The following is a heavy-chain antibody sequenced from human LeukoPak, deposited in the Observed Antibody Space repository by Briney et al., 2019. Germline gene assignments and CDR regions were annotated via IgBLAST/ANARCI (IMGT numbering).Heavy chain of an antibody. J-gene: IGHJ4*02. Sequence: SETLSLTCTVSGGSISSYYWSWIRQPAGKGLEWIGRIYTSGSTNYNPSLKSRVTMSVDTSKNQFSLKLSSVTAADTAVYYCASSGYCTNGVCYDYWGQGTLVTVSS. D-gene: IGHD2-8*01. CDR3: ASSGYCTNGVCYDY. CDR2: IYTSGST. V-gene: IGHV4-4*07. CDR1: GGSISSYY.